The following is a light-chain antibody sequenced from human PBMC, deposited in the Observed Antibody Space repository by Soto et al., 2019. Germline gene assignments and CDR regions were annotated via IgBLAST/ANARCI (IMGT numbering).Light chain of an antibody. V-gene: IGKV1-33*01. CDR2: DAS. Sequence: DIQMTQSPSSLSASVGDRVTITCQASHDITSYLNWYQHKPGKAPKLLIYDASILEAGVPSRFSGSGSGTDFTVAISSLQPEYCATYYWQKCDYRPFFGPGTTVDFK. J-gene: IGKJ3*01. CDR3: QKCDYRPF. CDR1: HDITSY.